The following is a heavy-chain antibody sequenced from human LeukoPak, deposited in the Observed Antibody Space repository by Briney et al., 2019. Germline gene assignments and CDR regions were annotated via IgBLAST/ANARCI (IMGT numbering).Heavy chain of an antibody. J-gene: IGHJ4*02. CDR1: GFTFSSNY. D-gene: IGHD3-22*01. CDR3: ARSGYFLKMRPGYFDS. Sequence: GGSLRLSCAASGFTFSSNYMSWVRQAPGKGREWVSVIYSGGSTYYSDSVKGRLTISRDNSKKTRDLERNSLRAEDTAVYYCARSGYFLKMRPGYFDSWGQGTLVTVSS. CDR2: IYSGGST. V-gene: IGHV3-53*01.